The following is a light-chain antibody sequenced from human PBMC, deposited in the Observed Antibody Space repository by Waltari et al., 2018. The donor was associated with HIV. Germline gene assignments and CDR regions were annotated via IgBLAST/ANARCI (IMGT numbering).Light chain of an antibody. Sequence: DIQMTQSPSSLSASVGDRVTITCRASHDISTCVAWYQQKPEKAPKSLIYAASNLQSVVLSMFSGNGSGTYFTLIISSLQPEDFATYYCQQYNAYPLTFGGGTKVEIK. CDR2: AAS. J-gene: IGKJ4*01. CDR1: HDISTC. V-gene: IGKV1D-16*01. CDR3: QQYNAYPLT.